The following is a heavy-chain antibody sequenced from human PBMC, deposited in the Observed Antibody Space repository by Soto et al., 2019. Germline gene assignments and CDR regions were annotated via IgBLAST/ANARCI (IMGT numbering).Heavy chain of an antibody. CDR3: ARDMYSSDYFVKWFEP. V-gene: IGHV3-30*04. Sequence: QVRLVESGGGVVQPGRSLRLSCTASGFSFSSYAMYWFRQPPGKGLEWVAVISKDGMNKNYADSVKGRVTVSRDNANYSLVLQLNSLRGEETAMYYCARDMYSSDYFVKWFEPWGQGTLVTVSS. CDR1: GFSFSSYA. CDR2: ISKDGMNK. D-gene: IGHD6-19*01. J-gene: IGHJ5*02.